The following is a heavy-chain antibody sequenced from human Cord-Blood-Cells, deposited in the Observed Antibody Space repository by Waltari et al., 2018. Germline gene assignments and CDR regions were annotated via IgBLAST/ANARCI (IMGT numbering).Heavy chain of an antibody. Sequence: QVQLQESGPGLVKPSETLSLTCAVSGYSISSGYYWGWIRQPPGKGLEWIGSIYHSGGTYDNPALKSRVTISGDTSKNQFSLKLSSVTAADTAVYYCARDSSSSDYWGQGTLVTVSS. CDR1: GYSISSGYY. V-gene: IGHV4-38-2*02. J-gene: IGHJ4*02. D-gene: IGHD6-6*01. CDR3: ARDSSSSDY. CDR2: IYHSGGT.